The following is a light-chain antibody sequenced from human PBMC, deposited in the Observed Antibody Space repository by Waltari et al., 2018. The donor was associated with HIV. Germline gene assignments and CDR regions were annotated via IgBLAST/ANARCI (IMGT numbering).Light chain of an antibody. CDR1: SSNIGSNY. Sequence: QSVVTQPPSASGTPGHRVTISCSGSSSNIGSNYVYWYQQLPGTAPKLLIYRTNQRPSGVPDRLSGSKSGTSASLAISGLRPEDEAEYYCAAWDDSLSGWVFGGGTKLTVL. CDR3: AAWDDSLSGWV. CDR2: RTN. V-gene: IGLV1-47*01. J-gene: IGLJ3*02.